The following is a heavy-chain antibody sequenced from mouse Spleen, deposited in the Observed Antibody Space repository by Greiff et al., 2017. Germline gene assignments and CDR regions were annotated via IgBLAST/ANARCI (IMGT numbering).Heavy chain of an antibody. J-gene: IGHJ1*01. CDR3: ARGDYGYGIWYFDV. D-gene: IGHD1-2*01. CDR2: ISYDGSN. CDR1: GYSITSGYY. Sequence: EVQLQESGPGLVKPSQSLSLTCSVTGYSITSGYYWNWIRQFPGNKLEWMGYISYDGSNNYNPSLKNRISITRDTSKNQFFLKLNSVTTEDTATYYCARGDYGYGIWYFDVWGAGTTVTVSS. V-gene: IGHV3-6*01.